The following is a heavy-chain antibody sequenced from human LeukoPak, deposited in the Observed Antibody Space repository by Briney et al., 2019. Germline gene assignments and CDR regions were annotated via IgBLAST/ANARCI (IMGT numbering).Heavy chain of an antibody. CDR3: ARGQTGTTWGGFDY. CDR1: GFTFNSYD. V-gene: IGHV3-30*02. CDR2: IRFDGNNK. D-gene: IGHD1-1*01. J-gene: IGHJ4*02. Sequence: GGSLRLSCAASGFTFNSYDMHWVRQAPGKGLEWVAFIRFDGNNKYYADSVKGRFTISRDNAKNSLYLQMNSLRAEDTAVYYCARGQTGTTWGGFDYWGQGTLVTVSS.